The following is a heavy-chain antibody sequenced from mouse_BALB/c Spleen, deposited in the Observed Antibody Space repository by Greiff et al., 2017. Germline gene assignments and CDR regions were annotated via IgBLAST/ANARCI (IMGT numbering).Heavy chain of an antibody. D-gene: IGHD1-1*01. V-gene: IGHV1S81*02. Sequence: QVQLKQPGAELVKPGASVKLSCKASGYTFTSYWMHWVKQRPGQGLEWIGEINPSNGRTNYNEKFKSKATLTVDKSSSTAYMQLSSLTSEDSAVYYCARRGNDGSSPAWFAYWGQGTLVTVSA. CDR1: GYTFTSYW. CDR2: INPSNGRT. J-gene: IGHJ3*01. CDR3: ARRGNDGSSPAWFAY.